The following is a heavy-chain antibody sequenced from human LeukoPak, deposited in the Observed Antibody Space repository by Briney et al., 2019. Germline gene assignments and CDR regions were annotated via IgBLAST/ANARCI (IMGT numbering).Heavy chain of an antibody. CDR1: GFTFSSYW. J-gene: IGHJ4*02. V-gene: IGHV3-20*04. CDR3: ARAIGWYSYFDY. CDR2: ISWNGGST. D-gene: IGHD6-19*01. Sequence: PGGSLRLSCAASGFTFSSYWMSWVRQAPGKGLEWVSGISWNGGSTGYADSVKGRFTISRDNAKNSLYLQMNSLRAEGTALYYCARAIGWYSYFDYWGQGTLVTVSS.